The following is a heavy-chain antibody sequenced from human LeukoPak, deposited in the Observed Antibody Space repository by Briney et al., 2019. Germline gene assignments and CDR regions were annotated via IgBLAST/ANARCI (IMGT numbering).Heavy chain of an antibody. CDR1: GFTFSNYW. CDR3: ATYGDSYYYYMDV. V-gene: IGHV4-34*08. D-gene: IGHD4-17*01. CDR2: INHSGST. Sequence: GSLRLSCAASGFTFSNYWMSWVRQPPGKGLEWIGEINHSGSTNYNPSLKSRVTISIDTSKNQFSLKLSSVTAADTAVYYCATYGDSYYYYMDVWGKGTTVTISS. J-gene: IGHJ6*03.